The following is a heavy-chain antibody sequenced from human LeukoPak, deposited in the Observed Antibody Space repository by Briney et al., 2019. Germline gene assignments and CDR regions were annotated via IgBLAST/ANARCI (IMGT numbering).Heavy chain of an antibody. CDR3: ARAAIAAARIYYYMDV. V-gene: IGHV3-21*01. J-gene: IGHJ6*03. CDR1: GFTFSSYS. CDR2: ISTSSSYI. D-gene: IGHD6-13*01. Sequence: GGSLRLSCAASGFTFSSYSMNWVRQAPGKGLEWVSFISTSSSYIYNADSVKGRFTISRDNAENSLYLQMNSLRAEDTAVYYCARAAIAAARIYYYMDVWGKGTTVTVSS.